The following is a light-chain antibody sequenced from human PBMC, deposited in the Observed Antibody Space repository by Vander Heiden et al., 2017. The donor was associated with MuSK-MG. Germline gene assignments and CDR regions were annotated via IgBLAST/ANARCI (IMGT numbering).Light chain of an antibody. Sequence: DIVMTQSPDSLAVSLGERATINCKSSQSVLYSSNNKNYLAWYQQKPGQPPNLLIYWASTRESGVPDRFSGSGYGTDFTLTISSLQAEDVAVYYCQQYDSHFMYTFGQGTKMEIK. V-gene: IGKV4-1*01. J-gene: IGKJ2*01. CDR2: WAS. CDR3: QQYDSHFMYT. CDR1: QSVLYSSNNKNY.